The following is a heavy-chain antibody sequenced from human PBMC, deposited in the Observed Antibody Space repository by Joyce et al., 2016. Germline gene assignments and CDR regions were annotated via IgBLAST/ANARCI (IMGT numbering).Heavy chain of an antibody. J-gene: IGHJ6*03. Sequence: EVQLVESGGGLVQPGGSLRLSCAASGFTFSSYSMNWVRQTPGKGLEWVSYISSSSSTIDYADSVKGRFTISRDNAKNSMDLQMNSLRAEDTAVYYCAGANYYYYMDVWGKGTTVTVSS. CDR2: ISSSSSTI. CDR3: AGANYYYYMDV. V-gene: IGHV3-48*01. CDR1: GFTFSSYS.